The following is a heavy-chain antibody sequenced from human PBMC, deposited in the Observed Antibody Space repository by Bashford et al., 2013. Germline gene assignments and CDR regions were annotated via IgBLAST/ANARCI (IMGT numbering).Heavy chain of an antibody. CDR2: ISGSNNDI. CDR3: AKFTGIQLWGGFDY. V-gene: IGHV3-11*04. D-gene: IGHD5-18*01. J-gene: IGHJ4*02. CDR1: GFTFSDYY. Sequence: GGSLRLSCAASGFTFSDYYMSWIRQAPGKGLEWLSKISGSNNDIYYVDSVKGRFTISRDNAKTSLYLQMNSLKAEDTAVYYCAKFTGIQLWGGFDYWGQGTLVTVSS.